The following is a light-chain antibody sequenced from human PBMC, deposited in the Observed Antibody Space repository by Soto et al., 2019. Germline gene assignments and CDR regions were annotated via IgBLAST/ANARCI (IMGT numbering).Light chain of an antibody. CDR1: QTVSSN. V-gene: IGKV3-15*01. CDR2: GAS. Sequence: EIVMTQSPATLSVSPGERATLSCRASQTVSSNLAWYQQKLGQAPRLLIYGASTRATGVPARFSGSGSGTEFTLTISSLQSEDFAVYYCQKYNVWPPWTFGQGTKVDIK. J-gene: IGKJ1*01. CDR3: QKYNVWPPWT.